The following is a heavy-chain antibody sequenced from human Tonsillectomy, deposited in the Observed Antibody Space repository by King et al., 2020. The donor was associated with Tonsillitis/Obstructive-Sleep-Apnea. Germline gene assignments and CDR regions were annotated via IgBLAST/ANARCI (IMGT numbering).Heavy chain of an antibody. D-gene: IGHD3/OR15-3a*01. CDR2: IKQDGSER. J-gene: IGHJ4*02. Sequence: VQLVESGGGLVQPGGSLRRSCAGSGFNFRAYWMSWVRQTPGKGLEWVASIKQDGSERYYVDSVKGRFTISKDNGINSLYLQMNSLRSEDTALYYCARDVPWTDWGQGTLVTVSS. CDR3: ARDVPWTD. CDR1: GFNFRAYW. V-gene: IGHV3-7*04.